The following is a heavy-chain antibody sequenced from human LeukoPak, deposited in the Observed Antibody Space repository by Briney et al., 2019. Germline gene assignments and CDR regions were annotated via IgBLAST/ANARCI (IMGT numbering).Heavy chain of an antibody. Sequence: SETLSLTCTVSGGSISSYYWSWIRQPAGKGLEWIGRIYTSGSTNYNPSLKSRVTMSVETSKNQFSLKLSSVTAADTAVYYCARDRRAAAGLYYYYYMDVWGKGTTVTVSS. D-gene: IGHD6-13*01. J-gene: IGHJ6*03. V-gene: IGHV4-4*07. CDR3: ARDRRAAAGLYYYYYMDV. CDR1: GGSISSYY. CDR2: IYTSGST.